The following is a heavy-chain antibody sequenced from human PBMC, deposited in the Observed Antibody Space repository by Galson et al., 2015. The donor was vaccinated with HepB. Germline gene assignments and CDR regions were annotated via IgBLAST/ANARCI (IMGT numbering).Heavy chain of an antibody. CDR1: GFIFRSYW. Sequence: SLRLSCAASGFIFRSYWMDWVRQAPGKGLVWVSRINTDGSTTNYADSVKGRFTISRDNAKNTLYLQMNSLRAEDMAVYYCAREGYGSDFDYWGRGTLVAVSS. D-gene: IGHD5-18*01. V-gene: IGHV3-74*01. CDR3: AREGYGSDFDY. CDR2: INTDGSTT. J-gene: IGHJ4*02.